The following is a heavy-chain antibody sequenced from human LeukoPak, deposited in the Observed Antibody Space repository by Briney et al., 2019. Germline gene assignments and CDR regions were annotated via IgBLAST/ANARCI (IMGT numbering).Heavy chain of an antibody. J-gene: IGHJ4*02. CDR1: GFVFGNFD. Sequence: GGSLRLSCAASGFVFGNFDMHWVRQAPGKGLEWVAVISYDGSNKYYADSVKGRFTISRDNSRNTLYLQMNSLRAEDTAVYYCARARKQLVSDYWGQGTLVTVSS. CDR2: ISYDGSNK. D-gene: IGHD6-13*01. CDR3: ARARKQLVSDY. V-gene: IGHV3-30*19.